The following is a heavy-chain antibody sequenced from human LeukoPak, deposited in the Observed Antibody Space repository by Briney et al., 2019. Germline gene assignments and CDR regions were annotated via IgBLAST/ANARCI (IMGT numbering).Heavy chain of an antibody. Sequence: SETLSLTCTVSGGSISSYYWSWIRQHPGKGLEWIGYVYYSGTTNYNPSLKSRVTISVDTSKNQFSLKLSSVTAADTALYYCARDFGGSSSSPFDYWGQGTLVTVSS. CDR3: ARDFGGSSSSPFDY. D-gene: IGHD6-6*01. CDR1: GGSISSYY. J-gene: IGHJ4*02. V-gene: IGHV4-59*01. CDR2: VYYSGTT.